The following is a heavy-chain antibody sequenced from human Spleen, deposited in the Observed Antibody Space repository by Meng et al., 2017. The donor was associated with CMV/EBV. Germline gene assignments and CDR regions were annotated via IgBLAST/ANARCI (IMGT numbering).Heavy chain of an antibody. CDR2: INHSGST. D-gene: IGHD6-6*01. Sequence: GSLRLSCAVYGGSFSGYYWSWIRQPPGKGLEWIGEINHSGSTNYNPSLKSRVTISVDTSKNQFSLKLSSVTAADTAVYYCAREGIAARRFDYWGQGTLVTVSS. J-gene: IGHJ4*02. CDR3: AREGIAARRFDY. V-gene: IGHV4-34*01. CDR1: GGSFSGYY.